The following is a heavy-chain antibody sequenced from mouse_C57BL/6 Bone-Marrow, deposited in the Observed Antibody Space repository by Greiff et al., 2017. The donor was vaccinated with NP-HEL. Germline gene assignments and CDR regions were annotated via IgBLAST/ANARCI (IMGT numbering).Heavy chain of an antibody. J-gene: IGHJ3*01. Sequence: VMLVESGAELARPGASVKLSCKASGYTFTSYGISWVKQRTGQGLEWIGEIYPRSGNTYYNEKFKGKATLTADKSSSTAYMELRSLTSEDSAVYFCAREGTSTYWGQGTLVTVSA. CDR3: AREGTSTY. CDR2: IYPRSGNT. CDR1: GYTFTSYG. D-gene: IGHD3-3*01. V-gene: IGHV1-81*01.